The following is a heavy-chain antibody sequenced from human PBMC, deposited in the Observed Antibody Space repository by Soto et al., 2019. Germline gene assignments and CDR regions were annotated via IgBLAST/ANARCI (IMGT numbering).Heavy chain of an antibody. CDR3: ARPYDSSGYYYSYYFDY. Sequence: PGESLKISCKGSGYSFTSYWIGWVRQMPGKGLEWMGIIYPGDSDTRYSPSFQGQVTISADKSISTAYLQWSSLKASDTAMYYCARPYDSSGYYYSYYFDYWGQGTLVTVSS. CDR1: GYSFTSYW. CDR2: IYPGDSDT. V-gene: IGHV5-51*01. D-gene: IGHD3-22*01. J-gene: IGHJ4*02.